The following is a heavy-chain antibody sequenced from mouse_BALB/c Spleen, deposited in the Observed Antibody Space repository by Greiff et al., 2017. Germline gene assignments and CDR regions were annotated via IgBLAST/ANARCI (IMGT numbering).Heavy chain of an antibody. CDR3: AREGRYDGQAWFAY. Sequence: EVQLVESGGGLVQPGGSLKLSCAASGFTFSSYTMSWVRQTPEKRLEWVAYISNGGGSTYYPDTVTGRFTISRDNAKNTLYLQMSSLKSEDTAMYYCAREGRYDGQAWFAYWGQGTLVTVSA. CDR1: GFTFSSYT. CDR2: ISNGGGST. J-gene: IGHJ3*01. V-gene: IGHV5-12-2*01. D-gene: IGHD2-14*01.